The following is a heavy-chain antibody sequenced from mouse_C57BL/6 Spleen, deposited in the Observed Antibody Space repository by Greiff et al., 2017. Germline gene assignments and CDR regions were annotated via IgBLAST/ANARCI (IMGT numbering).Heavy chain of an antibody. D-gene: IGHD2-3*01. CDR2: ISDGGSYT. V-gene: IGHV5-4*01. CDR1: GFTFSSYA. Sequence: EVQVVESGGGLVKPGGSLKLSCAASGFTFSSYAMSWVRQTPEKRLEWVATISDGGSYTYYPDNVKGRFTISRDNAKNNLYLQMSHLKSEDTAMYYCARERSYAGYYPYAYWGQGTLVTVSA. J-gene: IGHJ3*01. CDR3: ARERSYAGYYPYAY.